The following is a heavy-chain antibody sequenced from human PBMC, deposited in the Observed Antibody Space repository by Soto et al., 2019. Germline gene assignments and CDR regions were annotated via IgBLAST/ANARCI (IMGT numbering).Heavy chain of an antibody. D-gene: IGHD3-3*01. CDR3: ARDRGGFLEWFDWFDP. CDR2: IWYDGSNK. V-gene: IGHV3-33*01. J-gene: IGHJ5*02. CDR1: GFTFSSYG. Sequence: GGSLRLSCAASGFTFSSYGMHWVRQAPGKGLEWVAVIWYDGSNKYYADSVKGRFTISRDNSKNTLYLQMNSLRAEDTAVYYCARDRGGFLEWFDWFDPWGQGTLVTVSS.